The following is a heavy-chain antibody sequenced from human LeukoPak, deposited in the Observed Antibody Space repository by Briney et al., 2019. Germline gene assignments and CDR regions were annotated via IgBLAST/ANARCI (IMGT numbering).Heavy chain of an antibody. D-gene: IGHD3-22*01. V-gene: IGHV4-34*01. CDR1: GGSFSGYY. CDR2: INHSGST. J-gene: IGHJ4*02. CDR3: ARRKPGLDSSGPFDY. Sequence: KPSETRSLTCAAYGGSFSGYYWSWIRQPPGKGLEWIGEINHSGSTSYNPPLKSRVTISLDTSKKQFSLRLSSVTAADTAVYYCARRKPGLDSSGPFDYWGQGALVTVSS.